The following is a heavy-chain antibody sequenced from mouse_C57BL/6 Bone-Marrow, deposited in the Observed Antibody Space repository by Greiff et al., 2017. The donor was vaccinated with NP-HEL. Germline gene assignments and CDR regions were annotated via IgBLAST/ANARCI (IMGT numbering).Heavy chain of an antibody. CDR2: ISDGGSYT. J-gene: IGHJ2*01. D-gene: IGHD1-1*01. CDR1: GFTFSSYA. Sequence: EVKVVESGGGLVKPGGSLKLSCAASGFTFSSYAMSWVRQTPEKRLEWVATISDGGSYTYYPDNVKGRFTISRDNAKNNLYLQMSHLKSEDTAMYYCARHYYGSPFDYWGQGTTLTVSS. V-gene: IGHV5-4*03. CDR3: ARHYYGSPFDY.